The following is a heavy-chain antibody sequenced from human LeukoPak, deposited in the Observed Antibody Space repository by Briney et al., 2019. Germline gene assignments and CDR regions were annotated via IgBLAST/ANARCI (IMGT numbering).Heavy chain of an antibody. CDR2: INKDGSEK. V-gene: IGHV3-7*01. CDR1: GFTFSNHW. Sequence: PGGSLRLSCSASGFTFSNHWMNWLRQAPGKGLEWVANINKDGSEKNYVDSVKGRFTISRDNAKNSLYLQMNYLRPEDTAVYYCARQDHGPDYWGQGTLVTVTS. CDR3: ARQDHGPDY. D-gene: IGHD1-14*01. J-gene: IGHJ4*02.